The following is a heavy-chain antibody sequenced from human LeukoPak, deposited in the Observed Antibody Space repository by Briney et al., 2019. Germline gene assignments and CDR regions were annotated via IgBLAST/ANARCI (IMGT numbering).Heavy chain of an antibody. V-gene: IGHV3-53*01. CDR2: IYSDNT. CDR3: ARRAGAYSHPYDY. J-gene: IGHJ4*02. D-gene: IGHD4/OR15-4a*01. Sequence: PGGSLRLSCTVSGFTFCSNSMSWVRQAPAKGLEWVSFIYSDNTHYSDSVKGRFTISRDNSKNTLYLQMNSLRAEDTAVYYCARRAGAYSHPYDYWGQGTLVTVSS. CDR1: GFTFCSNS.